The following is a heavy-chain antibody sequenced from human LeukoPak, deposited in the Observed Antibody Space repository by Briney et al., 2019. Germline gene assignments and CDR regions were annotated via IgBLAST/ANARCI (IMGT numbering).Heavy chain of an antibody. Sequence: ASVKVSCKASGYTFTSYGISWVRQAPGQGLEWMGIINPSGGSTSYAQKFQGRVTMTRDTSTSTVYMELSSLRSEDTAVYYCARGTPGDNWFDPWGQGTLVTVSS. V-gene: IGHV1-46*01. CDR3: ARGTPGDNWFDP. CDR2: INPSGGST. CDR1: GYTFTSYG. D-gene: IGHD1-26*01. J-gene: IGHJ5*02.